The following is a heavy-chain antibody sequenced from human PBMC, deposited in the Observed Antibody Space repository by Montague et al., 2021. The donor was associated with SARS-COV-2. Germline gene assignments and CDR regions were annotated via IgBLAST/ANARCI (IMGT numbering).Heavy chain of an antibody. D-gene: IGHD3-16*02. Sequence: SLRLSCAASGFTFSNYDMNWVRQAPGKGLEWISYISTSAYNTSYADSVKGRFTISRDNGKNTLYLQMNSLRVDDTAVYYCTRDYRSIVGDGLDVWGQGTKVTVSS. J-gene: IGHJ3*01. CDR2: ISTSAYNT. CDR1: GFTFSNYD. CDR3: TRDYRSIVGDGLDV. V-gene: IGHV3-48*03.